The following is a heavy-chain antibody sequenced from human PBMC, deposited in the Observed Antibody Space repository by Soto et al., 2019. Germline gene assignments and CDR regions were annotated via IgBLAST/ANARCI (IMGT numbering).Heavy chain of an antibody. J-gene: IGHJ4*02. CDR2: INPNSGGT. V-gene: IGHV1-2*04. D-gene: IGHD1-20*01. CDR3: ARGGGGGTRARYNWNYVDY. CDR1: GYTFTGYY. Sequence: QVQLVQSGAEVKKPGASVKVSCKASGYTFTGYYMHWVRQAPGQGLEWMGWINPNSGGTNYAQKFQGWVTMTRDTSISTAYMELSRLRSDDTAVYYCARGGGGGTRARYNWNYVDYWGQGTLVTVSS.